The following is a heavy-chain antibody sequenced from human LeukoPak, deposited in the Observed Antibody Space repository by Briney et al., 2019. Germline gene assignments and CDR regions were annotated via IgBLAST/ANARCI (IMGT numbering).Heavy chain of an antibody. D-gene: IGHD3-22*01. Sequence: GGSLRLSCAASGFTFSSYWMSWVRQAPGKGLEWVANIKQDGSEKYYVDSVKGRFTISRDNAKNSLYLQMNSLRAEDTAVYYCFRPYYYDSSGYPPEAFDIWGQGTMVTVSS. V-gene: IGHV3-7*01. J-gene: IGHJ3*02. CDR1: GFTFSSYW. CDR3: FRPYYYDSSGYPPEAFDI. CDR2: IKQDGSEK.